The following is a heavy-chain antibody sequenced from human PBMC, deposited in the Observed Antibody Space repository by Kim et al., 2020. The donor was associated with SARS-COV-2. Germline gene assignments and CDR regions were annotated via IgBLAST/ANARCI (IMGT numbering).Heavy chain of an antibody. Sequence: AQKFQGRVTITADESTSTAYMELSSLRSEDTAVYYCARTPSGSYYNVNDYWGQGTLVTVSS. D-gene: IGHD3-10*01. V-gene: IGHV1-69*01. CDR3: ARTPSGSYYNVNDY. J-gene: IGHJ4*02.